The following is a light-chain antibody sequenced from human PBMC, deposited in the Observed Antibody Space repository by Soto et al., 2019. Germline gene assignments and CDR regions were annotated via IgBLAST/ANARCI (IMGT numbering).Light chain of an antibody. Sequence: EIVMTQSPATLSVSLGERATLSCRASQSVSRNLAWYQLKPGQAPRLLIYGASTRATGIPARFSGSGSGTDFTLTISSLQSEDFAVYYCQQYDKWPLTFGQGTRLEI. CDR1: QSVSRN. V-gene: IGKV3-15*01. CDR2: GAS. J-gene: IGKJ5*01. CDR3: QQYDKWPLT.